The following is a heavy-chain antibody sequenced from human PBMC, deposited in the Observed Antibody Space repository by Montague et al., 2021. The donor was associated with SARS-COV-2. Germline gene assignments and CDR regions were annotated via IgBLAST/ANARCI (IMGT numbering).Heavy chain of an antibody. V-gene: IGHV4-39*01. CDR1: GGSISSSSYY. CDR3: ARFYRVLPAASFDC. Sequence: SETLSLTCTVSGGSISSSSYYWGWIRQPPGKGLEWIGSIYYSGSTYYNPSLKSRVTISVDTSKNQFSLKLSSVTAADTAVYYCARFYRVLPAASFDCWGQGTLVTVSS. D-gene: IGHD2-2*01. CDR2: IYYSGST. J-gene: IGHJ4*02.